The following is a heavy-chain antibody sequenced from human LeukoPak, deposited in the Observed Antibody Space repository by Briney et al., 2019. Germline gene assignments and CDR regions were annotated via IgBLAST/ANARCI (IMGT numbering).Heavy chain of an antibody. CDR1: GGSISSGTYS. V-gene: IGHV4-30-4*07. D-gene: IGHD2-15*01. CDR2: IYNSGST. J-gene: IGHJ3*02. Sequence: SETLSLTCAVSGGSISSGTYSWTWMRQPPGKGLEWLGYIYNSGSTFNNPSLNSRVTISVDTSKNQFSLKLSSVTAADTAMYYCAREGGNCSGGSCYSGAFDIWGQGTLVTVSS. CDR3: AREGGNCSGGSCYSGAFDI.